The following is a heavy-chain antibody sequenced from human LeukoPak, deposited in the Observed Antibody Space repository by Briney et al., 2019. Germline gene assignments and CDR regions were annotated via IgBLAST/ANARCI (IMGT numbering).Heavy chain of an antibody. J-gene: IGHJ4*02. CDR1: GGSISSYY. CDR2: IYYSGST. CDR3: ARASGYSYGPRD. D-gene: IGHD5-18*01. Sequence: ASETLSLTCTVSGGSISSYYWSWIRQPPGKGLEWIGYIYYSGSTNYNPSLKSRVTISVDTSKNQFSLKLSSVTAADTAVYYCARASGYSYGPRDWGQGTLVTVSS. V-gene: IGHV4-59*01.